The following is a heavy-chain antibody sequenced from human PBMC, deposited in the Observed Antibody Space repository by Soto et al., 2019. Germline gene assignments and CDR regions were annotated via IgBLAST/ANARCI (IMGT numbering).Heavy chain of an antibody. V-gene: IGHV3-74*01. CDR3: ARGYYDTLTGYYDTGYFDY. J-gene: IGHJ4*02. CDR1: GFTFSSYW. Sequence: GGSLRLSCAASGFTFSSYWMHWVRQAPGKGLVWVSRINSDGSSTSYADSVKGRFTISRDNAKNTLYLQMNSLRAEDTAVYYCARGYYDTLTGYYDTGYFDYWGQGTLVTVSS. D-gene: IGHD3-9*01. CDR2: INSDGSST.